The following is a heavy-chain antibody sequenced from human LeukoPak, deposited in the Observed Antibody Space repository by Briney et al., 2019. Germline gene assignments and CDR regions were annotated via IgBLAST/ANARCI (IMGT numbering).Heavy chain of an antibody. V-gene: IGHV1-8*03. Sequence: ASVKVPCKASGYTFTSYDINWVRQATGQGLEWMGWMNPNSGNTGYAQKFQGRVTITRNTSISTAYMELSGLRSEDTAVYYCARDSSSWYYYYMDVWGKGTTVTVSS. CDR1: GYTFTSYD. J-gene: IGHJ6*03. CDR2: MNPNSGNT. D-gene: IGHD6-13*01. CDR3: ARDSSSWYYYYMDV.